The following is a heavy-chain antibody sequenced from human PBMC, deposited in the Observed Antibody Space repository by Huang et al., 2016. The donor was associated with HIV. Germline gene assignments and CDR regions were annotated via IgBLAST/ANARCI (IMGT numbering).Heavy chain of an antibody. CDR3: ARGSLEYSVSSSLDY. V-gene: IGHV1-69*13. CDR1: GGPFRSYS. CDR2: LMPVFEST. Sequence: QVQLLQSGAEVKKPGSSVKVSCKASGGPFRSYSIAWVRQAPGQGLEWMESLMPVFESTNYAQKLQGRVRVTADESTSTVYMELRDLRPDDTAVYFCARGSLEYSVSSSLDYWGQGTHVTVSS. J-gene: IGHJ4*02. D-gene: IGHD4-4*01.